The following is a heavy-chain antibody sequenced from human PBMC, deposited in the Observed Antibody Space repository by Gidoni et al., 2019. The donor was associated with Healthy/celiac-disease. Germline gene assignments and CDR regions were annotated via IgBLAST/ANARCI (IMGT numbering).Heavy chain of an antibody. CDR1: GFTFRSYW. V-gene: IGHV3-7*01. Sequence: EVQLVESGGGLVQPGGSLRISCAASGFTFRSYWMSWVRQARGKGLEWVANIKQDGSEKYYVDSVKCRFTISRDNSKNSLYLQMNSLRDEDTAVYYCARAPPLPPPNPPDVWGQGTTVTVSS. CDR2: IKQDGSEK. CDR3: ARAPPLPPPNPPDV. J-gene: IGHJ6*02.